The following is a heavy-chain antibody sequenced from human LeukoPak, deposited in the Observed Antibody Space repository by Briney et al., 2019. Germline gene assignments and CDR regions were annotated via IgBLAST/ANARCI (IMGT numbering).Heavy chain of an antibody. J-gene: IGHJ3*02. V-gene: IGHV3-30*18. CDR2: ISYDGSNK. D-gene: IGHD3-22*01. CDR3: AKDPRRYYYDSSGSVSSAFDI. CDR1: GFTFSTYG. Sequence: GGSLRLSCAASGFTFSTYGMHWVRQAPGKGLEWVAVISYDGSNKYYADSVKGRFTISRDNSKNTLYLQMNSLRAEDTAVYYCAKDPRRYYYDSSGSVSSAFDIWGQGTMVTVSS.